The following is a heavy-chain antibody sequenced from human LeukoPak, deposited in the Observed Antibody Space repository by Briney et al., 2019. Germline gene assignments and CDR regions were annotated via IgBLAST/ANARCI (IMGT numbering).Heavy chain of an antibody. CDR1: GYTLTELS. CDR3: AADLRLPSSYYYYYGIDV. CDR2: FDPEDGES. D-gene: IGHD4-11*01. Sequence: AAVKVTCMVSGYTLTELSMHWVGQAPGEGLEWMGGFDPEDGESINAQKFQGRVTMTEDTSTDTAYMELSSLTTEDTAVYYCAADLRLPSSYYYYYGIDVWGKGTTVTVSS. J-gene: IGHJ6*04. V-gene: IGHV1-24*01.